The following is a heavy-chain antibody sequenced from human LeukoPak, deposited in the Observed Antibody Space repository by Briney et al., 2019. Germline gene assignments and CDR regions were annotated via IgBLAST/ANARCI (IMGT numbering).Heavy chain of an antibody. CDR1: GYTFTSYD. CDR2: MNPNSGNT. J-gene: IGHJ6*03. V-gene: IGHV1-8*03. Sequence: ASVKVSCKASGYTFTSYDINWVRQATGQGLEWMGWMNPNSGNTGYAQKFQGRVTITRNTSISTAYMELSSLRSEDTAVYYCARTSFTFGGVIDYYYYYYMDVWGKGTTVTVSS. CDR3: ARTSFTFGGVIDYYYYYYMDV. D-gene: IGHD3-16*02.